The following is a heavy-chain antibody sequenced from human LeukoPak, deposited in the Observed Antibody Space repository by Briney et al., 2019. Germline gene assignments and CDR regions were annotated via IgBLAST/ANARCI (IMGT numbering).Heavy chain of an antibody. CDR3: ASPGGDYVGVDYYGMDV. V-gene: IGHV3-33*01. D-gene: IGHD4-17*01. CDR1: GFTFSSYG. J-gene: IGHJ6*04. Sequence: PGGSLRLSCAASGFTFSSYGMHWVRQAPDKGLEWVAVIWYDGSNKYYADSVKGRFTIPTNNPKNTLYLQMNSLRAEDTAVYYCASPGGDYVGVDYYGMDVWGKGTTVTVSS. CDR2: IWYDGSNK.